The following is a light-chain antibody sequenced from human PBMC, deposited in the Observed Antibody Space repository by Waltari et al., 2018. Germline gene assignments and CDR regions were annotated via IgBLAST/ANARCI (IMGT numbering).Light chain of an antibody. V-gene: IGLV1-40*01. CDR1: SSNIGAGYD. Sequence: QSVLTQPPSVSGAPGQRVTISCTGSSSNIGAGYDVHWYQQLPGTAPKLLIYDNTNRPSWVPDRFSGSKSGTSGALAITGLQDGDEADYYCQSYDNSPYVIFGGGTKLTVL. J-gene: IGLJ2*01. CDR2: DNT. CDR3: QSYDNSPYVI.